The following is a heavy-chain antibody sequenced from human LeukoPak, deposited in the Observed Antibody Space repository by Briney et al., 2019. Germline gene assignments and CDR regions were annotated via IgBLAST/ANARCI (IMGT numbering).Heavy chain of an antibody. V-gene: IGHV3-11*01. CDR2: IDRSETSV. J-gene: IGHJ6*02. CDR3: ARGHYGLDV. CDR1: GFIFSDHY. Sequence: PGGSLRLSCAASGFIFSDHYFSWIRQAPGKGLEWVSYIDRSETSVYYAESVKGRFTISRDNARNSLYLQMNTLRAEDTAVYYCARGHYGLDVWGQGTTVTVSS.